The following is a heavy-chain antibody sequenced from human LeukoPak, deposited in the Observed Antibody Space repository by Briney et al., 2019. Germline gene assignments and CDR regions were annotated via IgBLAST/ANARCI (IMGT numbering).Heavy chain of an antibody. J-gene: IGHJ4*02. CDR3: ARGGYCSGSSCYTPRYFDY. V-gene: IGHV3-74*01. Sequence: GGSLRLSCAASGFTFSSYWMHWVRQAPGKGLVWVSRINNDGSSTSYADSVKGRFTISRDNAKNTLYLQMNSPRAEDTAVYYCARGGYCSGSSCYTPRYFDYWGQGTLVTVSS. CDR2: INNDGSST. CDR1: GFTFSSYW. D-gene: IGHD2-2*02.